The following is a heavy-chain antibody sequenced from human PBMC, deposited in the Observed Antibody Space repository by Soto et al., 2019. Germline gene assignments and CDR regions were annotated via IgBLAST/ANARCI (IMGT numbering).Heavy chain of an antibody. D-gene: IGHD3-16*01. V-gene: IGHV3-66*01. J-gene: IGHJ4*02. CDR1: GFTVGANY. CDR3: VLKLGESFDH. Sequence: EVQLVESGGGLVQPGGSLRLSCAGSGFTVGANYMSWVRQAPGKGLGWVSTIYSGDSASYADSVRGRFTISKDRSKNTLDLQMNSLRAEDTAGYYCVLKLGESFDHWGQGTLVTVSS. CDR2: IYSGDSA.